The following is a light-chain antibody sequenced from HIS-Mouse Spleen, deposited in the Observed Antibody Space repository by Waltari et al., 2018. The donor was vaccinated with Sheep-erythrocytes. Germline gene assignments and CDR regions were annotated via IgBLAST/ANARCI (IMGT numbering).Light chain of an antibody. Sequence: SYELTQPPSVSVSPGQTASIPCSGDKLGDTHACWYQQKPGQSPVLVIYQDSKRPSGIPERFSGSNSGNTATLTISGTQAMDEADYYCQAWDSSTAVFGGGTKLTVL. CDR2: QDS. J-gene: IGLJ2*01. CDR3: QAWDSSTAV. CDR1: KLGDTH. V-gene: IGLV3-1*01.